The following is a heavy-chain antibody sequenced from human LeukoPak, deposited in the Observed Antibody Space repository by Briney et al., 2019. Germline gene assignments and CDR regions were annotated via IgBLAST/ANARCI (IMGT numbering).Heavy chain of an antibody. Sequence: GGSLRLSCEVSGFIFSNSWMHWVRQTPGKGLVWVSRMYGDMSDIGYADSVKGRFTISRGNAKNTVYLQMNSLRGEDTAVYYCARDLGLRGSKWGQGTLVTVSS. J-gene: IGHJ4*02. D-gene: IGHD4-23*01. CDR3: ARDLGLRGSK. V-gene: IGHV3-74*01. CDR1: GFIFSNSW. CDR2: MYGDMSDI.